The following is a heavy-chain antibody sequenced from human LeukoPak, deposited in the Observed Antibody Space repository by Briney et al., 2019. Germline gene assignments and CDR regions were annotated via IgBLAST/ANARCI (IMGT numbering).Heavy chain of an antibody. J-gene: IGHJ4*02. D-gene: IGHD3-22*01. CDR2: INPNSGGK. Sequence: WASVTLSCTASGYTFTGYYMHWVRQAPGQGLEWMGWINPNSGGKNYAQTFQGRVTMTRDTSISTAYMELSRLRSDDTAVYYCASISHYDSSGYYYPAYWGQGTLVTVSS. V-gene: IGHV1-2*02. CDR3: ASISHYDSSGYYYPAY. CDR1: GYTFTGYY.